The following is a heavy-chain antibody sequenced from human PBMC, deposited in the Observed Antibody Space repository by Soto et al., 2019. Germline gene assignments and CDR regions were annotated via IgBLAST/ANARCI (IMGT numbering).Heavy chain of an antibody. J-gene: IGHJ5*01. Sequence: EVQLVESGGGLVQPGGSLTLSCAGSGFTFSSYWMHWVRQVPGTGLLLVSRIDSDGTSTNYADSVKGRFTIARDNAKNTLYVQIIRPRAEDPGVYSCARVGVYIWFDTWGEGTLGTVSS. CDR3: ARVGVYIWFDT. D-gene: IGHD3-16*01. CDR2: IDSDGTST. V-gene: IGHV3-74*01. CDR1: GFTFSSYW.